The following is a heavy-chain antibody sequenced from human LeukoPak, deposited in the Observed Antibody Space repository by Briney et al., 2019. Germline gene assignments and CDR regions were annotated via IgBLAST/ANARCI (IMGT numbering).Heavy chain of an antibody. CDR2: FDPEDGET. V-gene: IGHV1-24*01. CDR1: GYTLTELS. Sequence: ASVKVSCKVSGYTLTELSMHWVRQAPGKGLEWMGGFDPEDGETIYAQKFQGRVTMTEDTSTDTAYMELSSLRSEDTTVYYCATWDSGFSYYFDYWGQGTLVTVSS. J-gene: IGHJ4*02. CDR3: ATWDSGFSYYFDY. D-gene: IGHD3-22*01.